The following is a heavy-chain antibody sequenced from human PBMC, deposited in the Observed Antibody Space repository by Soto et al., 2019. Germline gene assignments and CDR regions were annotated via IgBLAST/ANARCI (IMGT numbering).Heavy chain of an antibody. J-gene: IGHJ4*02. CDR1: GLTFSNAW. CDR3: TTAHD. V-gene: IGHV3-15*01. Sequence: EVQLVESGGGSVKPGGSLRLSCSGSGLTFSNAWVGWVRRAPGKGLEWIGRIRSKADGGTTDYAAPVKGRFTISRDDSKNTLFLQMNSLKSEDTAVYFCTTAHDWGQGTLVTVSS. CDR2: IRSKADGGTT.